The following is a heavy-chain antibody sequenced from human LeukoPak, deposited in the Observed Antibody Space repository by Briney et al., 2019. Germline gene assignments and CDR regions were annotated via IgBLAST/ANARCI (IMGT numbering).Heavy chain of an antibody. J-gene: IGHJ4*02. D-gene: IGHD3-22*01. CDR3: ARERHYYYDSSGYFDY. CDR1: GGSISSYY. CDR2: IYYSGST. Sequence: SETLSLTCTVSGGSISSYYWSWIRQPPGKGLEWIGYIYYSGSTNYNPSLKSRVTISVDTSKDQFSLKLSSVTAADTAVYYCARERHYYYDSSGYFDYWGQGTLVTVSS. V-gene: IGHV4-59*01.